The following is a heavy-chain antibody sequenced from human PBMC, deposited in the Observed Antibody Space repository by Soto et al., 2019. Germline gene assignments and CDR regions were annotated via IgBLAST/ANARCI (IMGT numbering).Heavy chain of an antibody. J-gene: IGHJ4*02. CDR3: AGAPGIAAADC. D-gene: IGHD6-13*01. Sequence: PSETLSLTCTVSGDSISSYYWSWIRQPPGKGLEWIGYIYYSENTNYNPSLKSRVTISVDTSKNQFSLKLSSVTAADTAVYYCAGAPGIAAADCWGQGTLVTVS. V-gene: IGHV4-59*01. CDR1: GDSISSYY. CDR2: IYYSENT.